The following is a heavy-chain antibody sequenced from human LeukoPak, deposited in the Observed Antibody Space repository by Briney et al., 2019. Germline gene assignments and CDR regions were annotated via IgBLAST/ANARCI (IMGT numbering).Heavy chain of an antibody. D-gene: IGHD2-15*01. J-gene: IGHJ5*02. Sequence: GGSLRLFCAASGFTFNNAWMNWVRQAPGKGLEWVGRIKSKTDSGTTDYAAPVKGRFTISRDDSKNTLYVQMNSLRAEDTAVYYCASVGGYCSGGSCYDWFDPWGQGTLVTVSS. CDR1: GFTFNNAW. CDR3: ASVGGYCSGGSCYDWFDP. V-gene: IGHV3-15*01. CDR2: IKSKTDSGTT.